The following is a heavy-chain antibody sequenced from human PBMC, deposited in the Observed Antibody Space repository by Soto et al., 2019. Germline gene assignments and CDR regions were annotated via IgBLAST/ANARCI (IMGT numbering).Heavy chain of an antibody. V-gene: IGHV2-5*02. CDR2: IYWDDDE. Sequence: QITLKESGPTLVKPAQTLALTCTFSGFSLTTDGEGVGWVRQPPGEALEWLALIYWDDDERYSPSLKTRLTITKDPSKNQVVLIMTNVDPVDTATYYCAHSRNLITDDAQVGDVDYWGQGTLVTVSS. J-gene: IGHJ4*02. CDR3: AHSRNLITDDAQVGDVDY. D-gene: IGHD3-10*01. CDR1: GFSLTTDGEG.